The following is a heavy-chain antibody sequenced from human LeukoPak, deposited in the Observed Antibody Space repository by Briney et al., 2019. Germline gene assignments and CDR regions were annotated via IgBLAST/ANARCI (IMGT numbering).Heavy chain of an antibody. CDR2: IYHSGST. Sequence: SETLSLTCSVSGYSISSGYYWGWIRQPPGKELEWIGSIYHSGSTYYNPSLKSRVTISVDTSKNQFSLKLSSVTAADTAVYYCARDTYYYDSSGRLFRLGAFDIWGQGTMVTVSS. CDR1: GYSISSGYY. D-gene: IGHD3-22*01. CDR3: ARDTYYYDSSGRLFRLGAFDI. V-gene: IGHV4-38-2*02. J-gene: IGHJ3*02.